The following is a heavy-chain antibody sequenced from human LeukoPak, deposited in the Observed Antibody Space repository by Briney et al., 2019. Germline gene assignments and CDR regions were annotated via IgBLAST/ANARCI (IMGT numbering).Heavy chain of an antibody. V-gene: IGHV3-30*18. Sequence: GGSLRLSCAASGFTFSSYAMSWVRQAPGKGLEWVAVISYDGSNKYYADSVKGRFTISRDNSKNTLYLQMNSLRAEDTAVYYCAKDRGYETFYFDYWGQGTLVTVPS. J-gene: IGHJ4*02. CDR1: GFTFSSYA. CDR3: AKDRGYETFYFDY. CDR2: ISYDGSNK. D-gene: IGHD5-12*01.